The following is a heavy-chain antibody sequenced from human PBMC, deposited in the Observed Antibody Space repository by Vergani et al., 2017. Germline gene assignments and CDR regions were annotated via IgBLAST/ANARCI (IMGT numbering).Heavy chain of an antibody. J-gene: IGHJ4*02. CDR3: ARSGYSGYXYDY. CDR2: ISSSSSYI. CDR1: GFTFSSYS. D-gene: IGHD5-12*01. V-gene: IGHV3-21*01. Sequence: EVQLLESGGGLVQPGGSLRLSCAASGFTFSSYSMNWVRQAPGKGLEWVSSISSSSSYIYYADSVKGRFTISRDNAKNSLYLQMNSLRAEDTAVYYCARSGYSGYXYDYWGQGTLVTVSS.